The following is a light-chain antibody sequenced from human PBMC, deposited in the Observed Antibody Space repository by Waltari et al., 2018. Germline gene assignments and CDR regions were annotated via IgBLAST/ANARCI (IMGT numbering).Light chain of an antibody. CDR3: ETGGHGTWV. Sequence: QLVLTQSPSASASLAASVKLTCTLSSGHSSNTTPWLQQQPGKGPRYLMQVNSDGSHRKGDEIPDRFSGSSSGAERYLTISSLQSEDEADYYCETGGHGTWVFGGGTKLTVL. J-gene: IGLJ3*02. CDR1: SGHSSNT. CDR2: VNSDGSH. V-gene: IGLV4-69*01.